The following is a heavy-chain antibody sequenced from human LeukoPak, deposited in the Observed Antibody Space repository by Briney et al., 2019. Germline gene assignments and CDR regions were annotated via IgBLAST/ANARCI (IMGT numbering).Heavy chain of an antibody. V-gene: IGHV3-53*05. J-gene: IGHJ4*02. CDR3: ARDKDYYGSGSPFDY. D-gene: IGHD3-10*01. Sequence: GGSLRLSCAASGFTVSSNYMSWVRQAPGKGLEWVSVIYSGGSTYYADSVKGRFTISRDNSKSTLYLQMISLRAEDTAVYYCARDKDYYGSGSPFDYWGQGTLVTVSS. CDR2: IYSGGST. CDR1: GFTVSSNY.